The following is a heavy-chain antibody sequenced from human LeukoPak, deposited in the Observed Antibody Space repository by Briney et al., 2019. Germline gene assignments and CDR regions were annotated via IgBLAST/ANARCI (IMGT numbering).Heavy chain of an antibody. CDR3: AREPDSSGYYFDY. V-gene: IGHV3-53*01. J-gene: IGHJ4*02. D-gene: IGHD3-22*01. CDR2: IYSGDIT. CDR1: GFIVSSNC. Sequence: GGSLRLSCAASGFIVSSNCMSWVRQAPGKGLEWVSVIYSGDITYYADSAKGRFTISRDSSKNTLYLQMNSLRAEDTAVYYCAREPDSSGYYFDYWGQGTLVTVSS.